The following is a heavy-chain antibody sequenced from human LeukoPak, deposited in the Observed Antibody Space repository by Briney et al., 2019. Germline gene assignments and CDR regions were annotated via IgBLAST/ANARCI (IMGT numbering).Heavy chain of an antibody. D-gene: IGHD2-15*01. CDR1: GGSISSSSYY. CDR2: IYYSGST. CDR3: ARAASYYYYYMDV. V-gene: IGHV4-39*07. J-gene: IGHJ6*03. Sequence: SETLSLTCTVSGGSISSSSYYWGWIRQPPGKGLEWIGSIYYSGSTNYNPSLKSRVTISVDTSKNQFSLKLSSVTAADTAVYYCARAASYYYYYMDVWGKGTTVTISS.